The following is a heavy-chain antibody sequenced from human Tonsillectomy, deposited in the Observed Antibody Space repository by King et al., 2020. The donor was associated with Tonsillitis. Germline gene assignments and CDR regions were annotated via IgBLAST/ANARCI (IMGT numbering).Heavy chain of an antibody. J-gene: IGHJ2*01. D-gene: IGHD3-3*01. V-gene: IGHV1-46*01. CDR1: GYTFTSHY. CDR3: AIGGITIFGVVIDPGFFDL. Sequence: VQLVESGAEVKKPGASVKLSCKTSGYTFTSHYMHWVRQAPGQGLEWMGITNPSGGSSTYAQKFQGRVTLTRDTSTSTFYMELGSLRSEDTAVYYCAIGGITIFGVVIDPGFFDLWGRGTLVTVSS. CDR2: TNPSGGSS.